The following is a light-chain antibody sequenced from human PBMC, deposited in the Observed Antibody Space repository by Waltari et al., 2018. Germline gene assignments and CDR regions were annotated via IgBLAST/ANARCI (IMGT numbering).Light chain of an antibody. CDR2: GED. V-gene: IGLV3-19*01. Sequence: SSELTQDPTVSVALGQTVRITGQGDSLRRYSASWDQQRPGQAPVLVFYGEDKRPPGFPDRFSGATSGDTATLTITGTQSEDEADYYCLSRDISSTRFFGGGTRLAV. CDR1: SLRRYS. CDR3: LSRDISSTRF. J-gene: IGLJ2*01.